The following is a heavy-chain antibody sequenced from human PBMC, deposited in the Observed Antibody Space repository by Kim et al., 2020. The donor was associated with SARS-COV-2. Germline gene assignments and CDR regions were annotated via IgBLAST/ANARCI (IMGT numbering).Heavy chain of an antibody. V-gene: IGHV4-31*03. CDR3: AGDLRGYYDSSGYYYD. CDR1: GGTISSGGYY. CDR2: IYYSGST. Sequence: SETLSLTCTVSGGTISSGGYYWSWIRQHPGKGLEWIGYIYYSGSTYYNPSLKSRVTITVDTSKNQFSLKLSSVTAADTAVYYCAGDLRGYYDSSGYYYDWGQGTLVTVSS. J-gene: IGHJ4*02. D-gene: IGHD3-22*01.